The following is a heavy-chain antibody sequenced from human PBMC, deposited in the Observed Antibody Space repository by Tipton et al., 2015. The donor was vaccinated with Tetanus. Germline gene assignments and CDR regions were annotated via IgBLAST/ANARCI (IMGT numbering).Heavy chain of an antibody. CDR1: GFTFSSYA. D-gene: IGHD4-23*01. Sequence: SLRLSCAASGFTFSSYAMHWVRQAPGKGLEWVAVISYDGSNKYYADSVKGRFTISRDNSKNTLYLQMNSLRAEDTAVYYCAKDGLRWYTYPYYFDYWGQGTLVTVSS. CDR3: AKDGLRWYTYPYYFDY. CDR2: ISYDGSNK. V-gene: IGHV3-30-3*01. J-gene: IGHJ4*02.